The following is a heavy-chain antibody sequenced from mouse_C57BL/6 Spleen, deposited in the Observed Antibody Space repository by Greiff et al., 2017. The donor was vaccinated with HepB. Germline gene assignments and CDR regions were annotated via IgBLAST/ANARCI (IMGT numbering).Heavy chain of an antibody. CDR2: IYPGGGYT. D-gene: IGHD2-4*01. V-gene: IGHV1-63*01. CDR1: GYTFTNYW. CDR3: AREDYDGGYAMDY. Sequence: VQLQQSGAELVRPGTSVKMSCKASGYTFTNYWIGWAKQRPGHGLEWIGDIYPGGGYTNYNEKFKGKATLTADKSSSTAYMQVSSLTSEDSAIYYCAREDYDGGYAMDYWGQGTSVTVSS. J-gene: IGHJ4*01.